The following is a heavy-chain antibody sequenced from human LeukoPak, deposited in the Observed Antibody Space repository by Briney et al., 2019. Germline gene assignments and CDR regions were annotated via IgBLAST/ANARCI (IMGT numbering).Heavy chain of an antibody. CDR2: INPNSGGT. CDR1: GYTFTGYY. J-gene: IGHJ4*02. CDR3: ARGEDTAMVPPDC. Sequence: GASVKVSCTASGYTFTGYYMHWVRQAPGQGLEWIGWINPNSGGTNYAQKFQGRVTITRDTSISTAYMELSRLRSDDTAVYYCARGEDTAMVPPDCWGQGTLVTVSS. V-gene: IGHV1-2*02. D-gene: IGHD5-18*01.